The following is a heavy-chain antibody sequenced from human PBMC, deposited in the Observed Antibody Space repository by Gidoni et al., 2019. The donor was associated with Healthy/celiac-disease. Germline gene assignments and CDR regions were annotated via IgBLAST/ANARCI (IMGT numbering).Heavy chain of an antibody. CDR3: AKDLKVRVGELFPLGKRYYYYGMDV. D-gene: IGHD3-16*01. V-gene: IGHV3-30*18. Sequence: QVQLVESGGVVVQPGMSLRLSCAASGFTFSSYCLHWVRQAQGKGLEWVAVISDDGRNKYYADSVKGRFTISRDNSKNTLYLQMNSLRAEDTAVYYCAKDLKVRVGELFPLGKRYYYYGMDVWGQGTTVTVAS. CDR1: GFTFSSYC. J-gene: IGHJ6*02. CDR2: ISDDGRNK.